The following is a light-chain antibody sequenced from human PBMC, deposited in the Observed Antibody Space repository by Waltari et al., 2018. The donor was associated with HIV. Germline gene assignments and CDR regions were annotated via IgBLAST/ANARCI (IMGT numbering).Light chain of an antibody. Sequence: QSALTQPASVYGSAGQSITISCTGTSSDIGPYYVASWFQHHPGKAPKLMIYEDTKRPPGVSNRFSGSKSGNTASLTISGLQGEDEADYYCGSYASSTTFEVFGTGTKVTVL. V-gene: IGLV2-23*02. CDR1: SSDIGPYYV. J-gene: IGLJ1*01. CDR2: EDT. CDR3: GSYASSTTFEV.